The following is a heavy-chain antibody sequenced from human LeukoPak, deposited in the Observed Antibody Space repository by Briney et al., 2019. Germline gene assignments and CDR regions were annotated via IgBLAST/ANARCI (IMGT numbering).Heavy chain of an antibody. CDR3: ARGGVVVAAISYFDY. D-gene: IGHD2-15*01. CDR2: IYSSGTT. V-gene: IGHV4-4*09. Sequence: PSETLSLTCNVSGGSMTGYYWSWIRQPPGKGLEWIGYIYSSGTTNYNPSLQSRVNISVDTPKNQFTLRVNSLSAADTAVYYCARGGVVVAAISYFDYWGQGTLVTVSS. J-gene: IGHJ4*02. CDR1: GGSMTGYY.